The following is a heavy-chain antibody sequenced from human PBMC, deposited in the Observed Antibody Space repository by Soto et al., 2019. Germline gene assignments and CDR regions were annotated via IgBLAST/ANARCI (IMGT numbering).Heavy chain of an antibody. J-gene: IGHJ5*02. CDR1: GYTFTDHG. CDR3: AREREGSYSPADR. CDR2: VSSYNGNT. V-gene: IGHV1-18*01. Sequence: QVQLVQSGAEVKQPGASVTVSCKTSGYTFTDHGINWVRQAPGQALEWMGWVSSYNGNTNYAYDLKDRVIMTADTSTSTAYMDLMNLRSDDTARYYCAREREGSYSPADRWGQGTLVTVAS. D-gene: IGHD2-21*01.